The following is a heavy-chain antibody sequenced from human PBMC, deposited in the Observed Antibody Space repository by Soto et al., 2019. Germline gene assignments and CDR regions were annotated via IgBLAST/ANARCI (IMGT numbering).Heavy chain of an antibody. V-gene: IGHV3-7*03. CDR2: IKDDGSEM. CDR3: VRNSGWYRLDY. Sequence: GGPLRLSCAVSGFKFRSYWMTWVRQAPGSGLEWVANIKDDGSEMNYAGSVNGRFTISRDNTKNLVDLQMNSLRAEDTAVYYCVRNSGWYRLDYWGQGTLVTVSS. J-gene: IGHJ4*02. D-gene: IGHD6-19*01. CDR1: GFKFRSYW.